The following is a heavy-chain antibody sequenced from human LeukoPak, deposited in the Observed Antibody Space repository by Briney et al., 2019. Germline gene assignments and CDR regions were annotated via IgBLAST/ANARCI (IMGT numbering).Heavy chain of an antibody. J-gene: IGHJ4*02. V-gene: IGHV1-46*01. CDR2: INPSGGST. CDR3: ARGTRDFGVVIMPFDY. D-gene: IGHD3-3*01. Sequence: GASVKVSCKASGYTFISYYMHWVRQAPGQGLEWMGIINPSGGSTSYAQKFQGRVTMTRDTSTSTVYMELSSLRSEDTAVYYCARGTRDFGVVIMPFDYWGQGTLVTVSS. CDR1: GYTFISYY.